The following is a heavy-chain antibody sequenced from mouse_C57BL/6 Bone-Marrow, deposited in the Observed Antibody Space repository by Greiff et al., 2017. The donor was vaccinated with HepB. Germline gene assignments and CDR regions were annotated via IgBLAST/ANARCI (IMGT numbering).Heavy chain of an antibody. V-gene: IGHV1-81*01. CDR1: GYTFTSYG. CDR2: IYPRSGNT. Sequence: VQLQQSGAELARPGASVKLSCKASGYTFTSYGISWVKQRTGQGLEWIGEIYPRSGNTYYNEKFKGKATLTADKSSSTAYMELRSLTSEDSAVYFCARIYYDYVFAYWGQGTLVTVSA. CDR3: ARIYYDYVFAY. J-gene: IGHJ3*01. D-gene: IGHD2-4*01.